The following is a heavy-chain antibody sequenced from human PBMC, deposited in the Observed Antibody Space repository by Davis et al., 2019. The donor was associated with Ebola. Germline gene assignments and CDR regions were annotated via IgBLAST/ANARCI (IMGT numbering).Heavy chain of an antibody. CDR1: GYSISSGYH. Sequence: PSETLSLTCSVSGYSISSGYHWGWIRQPPGKGLEWIGSIYHSGTTYNNPSLKSRVTISVDTSKNQFSLKLSSVTAADTAVYYCARPRGYCSGGSCYGGAFDIWGQGTMVTVSS. V-gene: IGHV4-38-2*02. CDR3: ARPRGYCSGGSCYGGAFDI. CDR2: IYHSGTT. J-gene: IGHJ3*02. D-gene: IGHD2-15*01.